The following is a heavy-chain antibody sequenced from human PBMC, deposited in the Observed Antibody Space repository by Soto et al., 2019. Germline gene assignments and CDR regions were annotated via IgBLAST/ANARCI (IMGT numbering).Heavy chain of an antibody. J-gene: IGHJ4*02. CDR1: GFTFSSYA. V-gene: IGHV3-23*01. D-gene: IGHD3-10*01. CDR2: ISGSGGST. Sequence: EVQLLESGGGLVQPGGSLRLSCAASGFTFSSYAMSWVRQAPGKGLGWVSAISGSGGSTYYADSVKGRFTISRDNSKNAQYLQMNSLRAEDTAVYYCAKASGWFGEFDYWGQGTLVTVSS. CDR3: AKASGWFGEFDY.